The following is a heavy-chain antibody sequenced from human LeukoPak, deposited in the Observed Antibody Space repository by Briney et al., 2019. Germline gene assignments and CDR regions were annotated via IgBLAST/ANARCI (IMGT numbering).Heavy chain of an antibody. CDR2: IYYSGST. D-gene: IGHD4-17*01. V-gene: IGHV4-39*01. CDR1: GGSISSSSYY. CDR3: ARSEATVGYYYYYMDV. Sequence: SETLSLTCTVSGGSISSSSYYWGWIRQPPGKGLEWIGSIYYSGSTYYNPSLKSRVTISVDTSKNQFSLKLSSVTAADTAVYYCARSEATVGYYYYYMDVWGKGTTATVSS. J-gene: IGHJ6*03.